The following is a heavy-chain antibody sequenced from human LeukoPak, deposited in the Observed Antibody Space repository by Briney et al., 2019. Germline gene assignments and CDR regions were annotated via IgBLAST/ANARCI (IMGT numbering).Heavy chain of an antibody. CDR1: GGTFSSYA. CDR3: ARSITMVRGVISWFDP. J-gene: IGHJ5*02. CDR2: IIPIFGTA. D-gene: IGHD3-10*01. Sequence: GASVKVSCKASGGTFSSYAISWVRQAPGQGLEWMGGIIPIFGTANYAQKFRGRVTITADESTSTAYMELSSLRSEDTAVYYCARSITMVRGVISWFDPWGQGTLVTVSS. V-gene: IGHV1-69*13.